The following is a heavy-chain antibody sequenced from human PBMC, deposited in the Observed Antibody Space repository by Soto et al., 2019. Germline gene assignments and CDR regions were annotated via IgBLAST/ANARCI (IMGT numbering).Heavy chain of an antibody. Sequence: ASVKVSCKASGYTFTNYAMHWVRQAPGQRLEWMGWINAGNGDTKYSQKFQGRVTITRDTSASTTYTSKNQFSLKLSSVTAADTAVYYCARGGARIAVAGSILYFDYWGQGTLVTVSS. CDR2: INAGNGDT. D-gene: IGHD6-19*01. CDR3: ARGGARIAVAGSILYFDY. CDR1: GYTFTNYA. J-gene: IGHJ4*02. V-gene: IGHV1-3*01.